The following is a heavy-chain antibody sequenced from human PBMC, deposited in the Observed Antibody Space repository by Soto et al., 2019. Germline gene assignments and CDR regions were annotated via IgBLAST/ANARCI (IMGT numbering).Heavy chain of an antibody. D-gene: IGHD2-15*01. V-gene: IGHV3-48*01. Sequence: GGSLRLSCAASGFTLSSYGMTCVRQVPMKRLEWVSHISSDGTTYYADSVKGRFTISRDNAKNSLYLQMNSLIVEDTAVYCCARAEGYGGNDYWGRGTLVTGSS. J-gene: IGHJ4*01. CDR1: GFTLSSYG. CDR3: ARAEGYGGNDY. CDR2: ISSDGTT.